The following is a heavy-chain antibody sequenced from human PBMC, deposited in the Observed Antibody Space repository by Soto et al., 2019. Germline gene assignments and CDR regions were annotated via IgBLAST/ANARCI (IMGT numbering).Heavy chain of an antibody. D-gene: IGHD3-16*01. J-gene: IGHJ6*02. CDR1: GGSFSGYY. V-gene: IGHV4-34*01. Sequence: PSETLSLTCAVYGGSFSGYYWSWIRQPPGKGLEWIGEINHSGSTNYNPSLKSRVTISVDTSKNQFSLKLSSVTAADTAVYYCARDIMITFGGGPIYGMDVWGQGTTVTVSS. CDR3: ARDIMITFGGGPIYGMDV. CDR2: INHSGST.